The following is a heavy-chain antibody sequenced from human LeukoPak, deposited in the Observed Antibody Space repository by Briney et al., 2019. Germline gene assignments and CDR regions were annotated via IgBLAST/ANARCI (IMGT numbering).Heavy chain of an antibody. V-gene: IGHV4-61*02. CDR3: ARAGPFGNWFDP. CDR1: GGSISSGSYY. J-gene: IGHJ5*02. Sequence: SETLSLTCTVSGGSISSGSYYWSWIRQPAGKGLEWIGRIYTSGSTNYNPSVKSRVIVSVDTSKNQFSLKLSSVTAADTAVYYCARAGPFGNWFDPWGQGTLVTVSS. CDR2: IYTSGST. D-gene: IGHD3-10*01.